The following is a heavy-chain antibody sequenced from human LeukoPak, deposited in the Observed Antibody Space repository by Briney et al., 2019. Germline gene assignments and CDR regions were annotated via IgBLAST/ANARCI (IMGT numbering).Heavy chain of an antibody. CDR1: SGTFSGYY. CDR2: INHRGST. D-gene: IGHD3-22*01. Sequence: PSETLSLTCAVYSGTFSGYYWSWIRQPPGKGLEWIGEINHRGSTNYNPSLKSRVTISVDTSKNQVSLQLNSVTPEDTAVYYCARAPRGYYYDSSGYYYFDYWGQGTLVTVSS. V-gene: IGHV4-34*01. CDR3: ARAPRGYYYDSSGYYYFDY. J-gene: IGHJ4*02.